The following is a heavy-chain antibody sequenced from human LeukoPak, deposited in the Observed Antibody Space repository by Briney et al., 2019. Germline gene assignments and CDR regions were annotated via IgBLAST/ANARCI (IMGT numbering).Heavy chain of an antibody. CDR1: GYTFTGYY. J-gene: IGHJ4*02. CDR3: AAARTFGGVIALDY. CDR2: INPNSGGT. D-gene: IGHD3-16*02. V-gene: IGHV1-2*02. Sequence: ASVKVSCKASGYTFTGYYMHWVRQAPGQGLEWMGWINPNSGGTNYAQKFQERVTITRDMSTSTAYMELSSLRSEDTAVYYCAAARTFGGVIALDYWGQGTLITVSS.